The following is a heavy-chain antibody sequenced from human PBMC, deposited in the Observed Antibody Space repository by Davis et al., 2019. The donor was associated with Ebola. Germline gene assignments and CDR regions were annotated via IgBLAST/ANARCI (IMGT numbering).Heavy chain of an antibody. J-gene: IGHJ4*02. CDR3: ARAAFGTLFYDF. Sequence: GESLKISCAASGFTFSSYSMNWVRQAPGKGLEWVSSISSSSSYIYYADSVKGRFTISRDNAKNSLYLQMNSLRAGDTAVYYCARAAFGTLFYDFWGQGTLVTVSS. CDR2: ISSSSSYI. CDR1: GFTFSSYS. D-gene: IGHD3-16*01. V-gene: IGHV3-21*01.